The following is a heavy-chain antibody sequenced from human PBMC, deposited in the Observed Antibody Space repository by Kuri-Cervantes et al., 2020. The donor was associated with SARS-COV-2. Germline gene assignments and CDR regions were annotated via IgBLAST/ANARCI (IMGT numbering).Heavy chain of an antibody. V-gene: IGHV3-30*02. J-gene: IGHJ4*02. CDR1: GFTFSSYG. D-gene: IGHD2-2*02. CDR3: ARGGHYCSSTSCYMPGDY. CDR2: IRYDGSNK. Sequence: GESMKISCAASGFTFSSYGMHWVRQAPGKGLEWVAFIRYDGSNKYYADSVKGRFTISRDNSKNTLYLQMNSLRAEDTAVYYCARGGHYCSSTSCYMPGDYWGQGTLVTVSS.